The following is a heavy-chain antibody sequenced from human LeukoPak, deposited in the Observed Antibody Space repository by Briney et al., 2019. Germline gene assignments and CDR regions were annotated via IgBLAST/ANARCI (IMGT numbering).Heavy chain of an antibody. V-gene: IGHV3-30*02. J-gene: IGHJ4*02. Sequence: GGSLRLSCAASGFTFSSYGMHWVRQAPGKGLEWVAFIRYDESNKYYADSVKGRFTISRDNSKNTLYLQMSSLRAEDTAVYYCATEGIVGGGAHFDYWGQGTLVTVSS. CDR3: ATEGIVGGGAHFDY. CDR2: IRYDESNK. CDR1: GFTFSSYG. D-gene: IGHD1-26*01.